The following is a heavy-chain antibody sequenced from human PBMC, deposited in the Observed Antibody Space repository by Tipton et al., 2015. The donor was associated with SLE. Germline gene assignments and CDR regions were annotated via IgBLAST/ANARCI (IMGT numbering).Heavy chain of an antibody. Sequence: QSGAEVKKPGASVKVSCKASGYILSNYEIHWVRQAPGQGLEWMGRISVNSVNTKYAQKFRARVTMTTDTSPDTAYMELRSLRPDDTAVYYCARGWNMYFDYWGQGTLVTVSS. J-gene: IGHJ4*02. V-gene: IGHV1-18*01. CDR1: GYILSNYE. D-gene: IGHD1/OR15-1a*01. CDR3: ARGWNMYFDY. CDR2: ISVNSVNT.